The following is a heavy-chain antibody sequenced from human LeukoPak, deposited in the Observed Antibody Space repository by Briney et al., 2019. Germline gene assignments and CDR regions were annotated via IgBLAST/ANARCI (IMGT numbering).Heavy chain of an antibody. D-gene: IGHD2-2*02. CDR3: ARDLLGLRYCSSTSCYRGDI. V-gene: IGHV1-2*02. Sequence: ASVKVSCKTSGYTFTDYNMHWVRQAPGQGLEWMGWINPNSGGTNYAQKFQGRVTMTRDTSISTAYMELSRLRSDDTAVYYCARDLLGLRYCSSTSCYRGDIWGQGTLVTVSS. CDR2: INPNSGGT. J-gene: IGHJ4*02. CDR1: GYTFTDYN.